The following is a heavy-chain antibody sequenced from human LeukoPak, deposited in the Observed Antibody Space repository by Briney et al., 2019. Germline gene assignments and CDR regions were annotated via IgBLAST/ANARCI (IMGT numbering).Heavy chain of an antibody. V-gene: IGHV4-61*02. D-gene: IGHD3-10*01. CDR3: ARESSSGSYSRGAPFDP. Sequence: SETLSLTCTVSGGSISSGSYYWSWIRQPAGKGLEWIGRIYTSGSTNYNPSLKSRVTISVDTSKNQFSLKLSSVTAADTAVYYCARESSSGSYSRGAPFDPWGQGTLVTVSS. J-gene: IGHJ5*02. CDR2: IYTSGST. CDR1: GGSISSGSYY.